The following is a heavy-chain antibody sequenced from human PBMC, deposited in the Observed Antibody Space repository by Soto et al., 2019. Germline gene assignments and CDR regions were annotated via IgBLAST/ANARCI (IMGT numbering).Heavy chain of an antibody. CDR3: AREGYNYDFWSGFFDY. CDR1: GYTFTSYG. D-gene: IGHD3-3*01. Sequence: GASVKVSWKASGYTFTSYGISWGRQAPGQGLEWMGWISAYNGNTNYAQKLQGRVTMTTDTSTSTAYMELRSLRSDDTAVYYCAREGYNYDFWSGFFDYWGQGTLVTVSS. CDR2: ISAYNGNT. V-gene: IGHV1-18*01. J-gene: IGHJ4*02.